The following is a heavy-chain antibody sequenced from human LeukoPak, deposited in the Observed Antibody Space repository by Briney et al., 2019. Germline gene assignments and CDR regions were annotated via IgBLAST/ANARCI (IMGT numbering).Heavy chain of an antibody. J-gene: IGHJ4*02. CDR1: GYTSSSYG. V-gene: IGHV1-18*04. D-gene: IGHD3-16*02. Sequence: ASVKVSCKASGYTSSSYGISWVRQAPGQGPEWMGSISPYTGDTKYAERLQDRVIMTTDTSTRTAYMELRSLTSDDTAVFYCARDQYDSVWGSYRPYFDFWGQGTLVTVSS. CDR3: ARDQYDSVWGSYRPYFDF. CDR2: ISPYTGDT.